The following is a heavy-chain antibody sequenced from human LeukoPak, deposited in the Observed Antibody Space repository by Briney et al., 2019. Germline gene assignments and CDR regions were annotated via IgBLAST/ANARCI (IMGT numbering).Heavy chain of an antibody. CDR2: INSDGSST. V-gene: IGHV3-74*01. CDR3: ARGDMVRGVMIDY. J-gene: IGHJ4*02. Sequence: PGGSLRLSCAASGFTFSSYWMHWARQAPGKGLVWVSRINSDGSSTSYADSVKGRFTISRDNAKNTLYLQMNSLRAEDTAVYYCARGDMVRGVMIDYWGQGTLVAVSS. D-gene: IGHD3-10*01. CDR1: GFTFSSYW.